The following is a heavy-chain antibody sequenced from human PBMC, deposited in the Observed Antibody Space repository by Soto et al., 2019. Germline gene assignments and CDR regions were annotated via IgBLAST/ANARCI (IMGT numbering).Heavy chain of an antibody. J-gene: IGHJ5*02. CDR1: GFSFSSYS. CDR3: ARGYTGYCSGGKCYWFDP. Sequence: EVQLVESGGGLVKPGGSLRLSCAASGFSFSSYSMNWVRQAPGKGLEWVSSISSSASHINYADSVKGRFTISRDNAKKLLYLQMNSLRAEDTAVYYCARGYTGYCSGGKCYWFDPWGQGTLVTVSS. V-gene: IGHV3-21*01. D-gene: IGHD2-15*01. CDR2: ISSSASHI.